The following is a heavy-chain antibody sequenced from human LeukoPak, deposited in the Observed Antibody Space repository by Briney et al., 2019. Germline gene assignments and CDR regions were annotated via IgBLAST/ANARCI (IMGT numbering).Heavy chain of an antibody. J-gene: IGHJ4*02. CDR2: IYYSGST. V-gene: IGHV4-59*08. Sequence: PSETLSLTCTVSGGSINSYFWSWIRQPPGKGLEWIGYIYYSGSTYYNPSLKSRVTISVDTSKNQFSLKLSSVTAADTAVYYCARVPRFWSPVRDWGQGTLVTVSS. CDR3: ARVPRFWSPVRD. CDR1: GGSINSYF. D-gene: IGHD3-3*01.